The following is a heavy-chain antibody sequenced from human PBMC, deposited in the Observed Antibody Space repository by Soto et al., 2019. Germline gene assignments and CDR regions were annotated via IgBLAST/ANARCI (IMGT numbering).Heavy chain of an antibody. J-gene: IGHJ4*02. CDR2: ISGSGGST. D-gene: IGHD1-20*01. CDR3: AKDKEVSETFDY. CDR1: GVTFSSYA. V-gene: IGHV3-23*01. Sequence: EVQLLESGGGLVQPGGSLRLSCAASGVTFSSYAMSWVRQAPGKGLEWVSAISGSGGSTYYADSVKGRFTISRDNSKNTLYLQMTGMRAADTAVYYWAKDKEVSETFDYWGQGTLVTVSS.